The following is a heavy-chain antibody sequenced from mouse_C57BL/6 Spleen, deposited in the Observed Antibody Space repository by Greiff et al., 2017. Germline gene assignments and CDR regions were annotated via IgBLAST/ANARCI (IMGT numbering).Heavy chain of an antibody. CDR3: ASSPNRCCYAMDY. D-gene: IGHD6-1*01. CDR2: INPNYGTT. Sequence: EVQLQQSGPELVKPGASVKISCKASGYSFTDYNMNWVKQSNGKSLEWIGEINPNYGTTSYNQKFKGQATLTVDQSSSTSYMQLIRLTTEDSADYYCASSPNRCCYAMDYWGQGTSVTVSS. CDR1: GYSFTDYN. V-gene: IGHV1-39*01. J-gene: IGHJ4*01.